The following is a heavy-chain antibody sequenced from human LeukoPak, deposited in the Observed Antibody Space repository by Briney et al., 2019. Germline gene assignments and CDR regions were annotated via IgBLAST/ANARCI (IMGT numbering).Heavy chain of an antibody. CDR1: GYSFTSYW. CDR3: ARPTHGRGWLY. J-gene: IGHJ4*02. D-gene: IGHD6-19*01. V-gene: IGHV5-51*01. CDR2: IYPGDSDT. Sequence: GESMKISCKGSGYSFTSYWIGWGRQMPRKGLERMGIIYPGDSDTYYSPSFQGQVTISADKSISTAYLQWSSLKASDTAMYYCARPTHGRGWLYWGQGTLVTVSS.